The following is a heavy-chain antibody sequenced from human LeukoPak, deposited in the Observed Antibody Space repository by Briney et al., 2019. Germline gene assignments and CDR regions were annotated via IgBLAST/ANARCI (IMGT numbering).Heavy chain of an antibody. Sequence: PGGSLRLSCAASGLTFSSYAMHWVRQAPGKGLEWVAVISYDGSNKYNADSVKGRFTISRDNSKNTLYLQMNSLRAEDTAVYYCARAPQRILTGYYNELDYWGQGTLVTVSS. CDR3: ARAPQRILTGYYNELDY. J-gene: IGHJ4*02. D-gene: IGHD3-9*01. V-gene: IGHV3-30-3*01. CDR1: GLTFSSYA. CDR2: ISYDGSNK.